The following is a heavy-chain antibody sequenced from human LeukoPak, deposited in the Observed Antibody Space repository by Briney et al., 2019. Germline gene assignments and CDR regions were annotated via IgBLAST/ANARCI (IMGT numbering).Heavy chain of an antibody. CDR2: ISSSSSYI. CDR3: ARGVVVVAATNAFDI. CDR1: GFTFGSYS. V-gene: IGHV3-21*01. Sequence: GGSLRLSCAASGFTFGSYSMNWVRQAPGKGLEWVSSISSSSSYIYYADSVKGRFTISRDNAKNSLYLQMNSLRAEDTAVYYCARGVVVVAATNAFDIWGQGTMVTVSS. D-gene: IGHD2-15*01. J-gene: IGHJ3*02.